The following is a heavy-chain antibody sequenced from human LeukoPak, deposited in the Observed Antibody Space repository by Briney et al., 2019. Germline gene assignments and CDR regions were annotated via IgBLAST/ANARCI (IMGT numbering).Heavy chain of an antibody. CDR1: GFTFSSYE. CDR2: IRSSSTTI. CDR3: ARAKRNGFDI. J-gene: IGHJ3*02. V-gene: IGHV3-48*01. Sequence: GGSLRLSCAASGFTFSSYEMNWVRQAPGKGLEWVSYIRSSSTTIYYADSVKGRFTISRDNAKNSLYLQMNSLRAEDTAVYYCARAKRNGFDIWGQGTMVTVSS.